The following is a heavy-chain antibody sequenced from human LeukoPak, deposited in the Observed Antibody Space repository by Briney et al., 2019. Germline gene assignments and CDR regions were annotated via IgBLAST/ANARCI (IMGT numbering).Heavy chain of an antibody. D-gene: IGHD6-19*01. J-gene: IGHJ4*02. CDR3: AKRGEGSVDY. V-gene: IGHV3-30*02. Sequence: SGGSLRLPCAASGFTFSSYGMHWVRQAPGKGLEWVAFIRYDGSNKYYADSVKGRFTISRDNSKNTLYLQMNSLRAEDTAVYYCAKRGEGSVDYWGQGTLVTVSS. CDR1: GFTFSSYG. CDR2: IRYDGSNK.